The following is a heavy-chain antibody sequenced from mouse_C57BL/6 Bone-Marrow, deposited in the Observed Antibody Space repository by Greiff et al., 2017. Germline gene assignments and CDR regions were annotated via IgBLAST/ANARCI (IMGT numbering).Heavy chain of an antibody. CDR1: GFNIKDDY. CDR3: SSFHGNYFDL. J-gene: IGHJ2*01. D-gene: IGHD2-1*01. V-gene: IGHV14-4*01. CDR2: IDPEIGDT. Sequence: EVQLQESGAELVRPGASVKLSCTASGFNIKDDYIHWVKQRPEQGLEWIGWIDPEIGDTEYASKFQGKATITSDTSSNTAYLQLSSLTSADTAVYYCSSFHGNYFDLWGQGTPLQVAS.